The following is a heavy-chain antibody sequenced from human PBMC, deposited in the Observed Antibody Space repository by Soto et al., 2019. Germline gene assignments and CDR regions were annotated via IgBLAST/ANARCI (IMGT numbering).Heavy chain of an antibody. Sequence: GESLKISCQASGYTFIYFWVAWVRQVPGKGLEWRGVIYPGASDIRYSPSFEGHVTISADKSTNTAYLQWSSLEAADTAIYYCARQGTSRGSDYAAFAFWGPGTLVTVSS. V-gene: IGHV5-51*01. J-gene: IGHJ4*02. D-gene: IGHD3-10*01. CDR2: IYPGASDI. CDR3: ARQGTSRGSDYAAFAF. CDR1: GYTFIYFW.